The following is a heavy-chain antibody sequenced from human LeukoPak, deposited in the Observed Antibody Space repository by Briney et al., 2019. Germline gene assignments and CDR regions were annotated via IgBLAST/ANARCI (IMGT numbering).Heavy chain of an antibody. Sequence: PGRSLRLSCGASGFTFSSYGMHWVRQAPGKGLEWVAFISHDGSNKYYADSVKGRFTISRDNSKNTLYLQMNSLRAEDTAVYYCARETMSSGWYPYYYYGMDVWGQGTTVTVSS. D-gene: IGHD6-19*01. CDR1: GFTFSSYG. CDR3: ARETMSSGWYPYYYYGMDV. CDR2: ISHDGSNK. J-gene: IGHJ6*02. V-gene: IGHV3-30*03.